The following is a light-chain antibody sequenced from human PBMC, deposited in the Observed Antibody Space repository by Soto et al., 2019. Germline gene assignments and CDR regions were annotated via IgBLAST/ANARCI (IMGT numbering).Light chain of an antibody. CDR1: QNVSTY. CDR3: QQSTNWLT. V-gene: IGKV3-11*01. CDR2: DAS. Sequence: EIVLTQSPATLSLSPGERVTLSCRASQNVSTYLAWYQQKPGQAPRLLIYDASDRATGIPARFSGSGSGTDFTLTISSPEPEDSAVYYCQQSTNWLTFGPGTEVDIK. J-gene: IGKJ3*01.